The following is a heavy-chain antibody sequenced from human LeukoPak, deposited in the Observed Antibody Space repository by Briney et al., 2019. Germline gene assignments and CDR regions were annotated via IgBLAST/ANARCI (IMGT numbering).Heavy chain of an antibody. CDR2: ISGSGGST. Sequence: GGTLRLSCAASGFTFSSYGMSWVRQAPGKGLEWVSDISGSGGSTYYADSVQGRFTISRDNSKNTLYLHMNSLRAEDTAVYYCAKRARSSGYYATFDYWGQGTLVTVSS. CDR3: AKRARSSGYYATFDY. D-gene: IGHD3-22*01. J-gene: IGHJ4*02. CDR1: GFTFSSYG. V-gene: IGHV3-23*01.